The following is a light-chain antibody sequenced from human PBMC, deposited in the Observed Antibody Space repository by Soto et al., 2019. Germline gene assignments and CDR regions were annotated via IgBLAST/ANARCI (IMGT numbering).Light chain of an antibody. J-gene: IGLJ3*02. CDR1: SSDVGRYNY. V-gene: IGLV2-14*01. CDR3: PSYTRSSCGV. Sequence: QSALTQPASVSGSPGQSITISCTGTSSDVGRYNYVSWYQQHPGKAPKLMIYEVSNRPSGVSNRFSGSKSGNTASLTISGLQAEGEVDFYSPSYTRSSCGVFGGGPKLTVL. CDR2: EVS.